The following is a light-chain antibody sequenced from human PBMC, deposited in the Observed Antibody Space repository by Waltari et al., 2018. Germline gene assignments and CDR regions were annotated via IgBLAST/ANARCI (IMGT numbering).Light chain of an antibody. J-gene: IGKJ1*01. CDR1: QSVSFN. V-gene: IGKV3-15*01. CDR2: GAS. Sequence: EIVMTQSPATLSVSPGERATLSCRASQSVSFNLAWYQQKPGQAPRLLIFGASTRATGIPARFSGRGSGSEFTLTISSLQSEDFAVYYCQQYFNWPTFGQGTKVEIK. CDR3: QQYFNWPT.